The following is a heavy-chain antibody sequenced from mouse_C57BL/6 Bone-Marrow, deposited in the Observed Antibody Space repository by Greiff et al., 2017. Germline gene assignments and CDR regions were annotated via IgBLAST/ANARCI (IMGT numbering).Heavy chain of an antibody. CDR1: GFTFSSYA. D-gene: IGHD2-4*01. CDR3: AREGISY. CDR2: ISDGGSYT. Sequence: EVKVVESGGGLVKPGGSLKLSCAASGFTFSSYAMSWVRQTPEKRLEWVATISDGGSYTYYPDNVKGRFTISRDNAKNNLYLQMSHLKSEDTAMYYCAREGISYWGQGTTLTVSS. J-gene: IGHJ2*01. V-gene: IGHV5-4*01.